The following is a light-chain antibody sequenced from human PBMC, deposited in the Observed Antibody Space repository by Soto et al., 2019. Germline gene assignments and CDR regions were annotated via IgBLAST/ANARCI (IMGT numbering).Light chain of an antibody. CDR2: EGS. J-gene: IGLJ2*01. V-gene: IGLV2-23*01. CDR3: CSYGGSSTL. CDR1: SSDVVTYNL. Sequence: QSVLTQPASVSGSPGQSITISCTGTSSDVVTYNLVSWYQQHPGKAPKLMIYEGSKRPSGVSNRFSGSKSGNTASLTISGLQAEDEADYYCCSYGGSSTLFGGGTKLTVL.